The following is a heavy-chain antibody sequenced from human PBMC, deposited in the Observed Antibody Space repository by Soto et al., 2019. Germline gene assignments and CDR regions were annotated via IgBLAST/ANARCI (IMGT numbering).Heavy chain of an antibody. CDR3: AKDRDQLLWGVAFDY. CDR1: GFIFSNYG. V-gene: IGHV3-30*18. J-gene: IGHJ4*02. Sequence: GGSLRLSCAASGFIFSNYGMHWVRQAPGKGLEWVAIISYDGINKYYADSVKGRFTISRDNSKSTLYLQMNSLKTDDTAVYYCAKDRDQLLWGVAFDYWGQGALVTVSS. D-gene: IGHD2-2*01. CDR2: ISYDGINK.